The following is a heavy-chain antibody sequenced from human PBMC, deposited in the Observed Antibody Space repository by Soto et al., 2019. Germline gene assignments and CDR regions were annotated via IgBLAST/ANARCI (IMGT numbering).Heavy chain of an antibody. CDR2: TSFDGNKN. CDR1: GFTFNKFD. Sequence: LRLSCAASGFTFNKFDFHWVRQAPGKGLQWLAVTSFDGNKNYYSASVKGRFTISRDNSNNTLHLQMNNLRGDDTAVYFCAREGGVLTVIGHYYYGMDVWGQGTAVTVSS. V-gene: IGHV3-30-3*01. J-gene: IGHJ6*02. D-gene: IGHD3-16*01. CDR3: AREGGVLTVIGHYYYGMDV.